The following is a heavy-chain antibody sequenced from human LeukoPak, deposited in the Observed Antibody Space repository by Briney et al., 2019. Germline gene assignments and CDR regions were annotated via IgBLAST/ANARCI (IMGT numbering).Heavy chain of an antibody. CDR2: ISSSSSTI. CDR3: ARDLSSLRWLQPIPDDAFDI. Sequence: PGGSLRLSCAASGFTFSSFWMSWVRQAPGKGLEWVSYISSSSSTIYYADSVKGRFTISRDNAKNSLYLQMNSLRAEDTAVYYCARDLSSLRWLQPIPDDAFDIWGQGTMVTVSS. V-gene: IGHV3-48*04. CDR1: GFTFSSFW. D-gene: IGHD5-24*01. J-gene: IGHJ3*02.